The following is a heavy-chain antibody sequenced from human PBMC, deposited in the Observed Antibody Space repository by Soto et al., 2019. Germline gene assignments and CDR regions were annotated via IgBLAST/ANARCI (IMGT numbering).Heavy chain of an antibody. CDR1: GFTFSSYP. V-gene: IGHV3-23*01. J-gene: IGHJ6*02. Sequence: GGSLRLSCAASGFTFSSYPMTWVRQAPGKGLEWVPSISGNSDAIFYADSVKGRFTISRDNSRTTLYLQMNSLRAEDMAIYYCARILYSSQRDGVDVWGQGTTVTVSS. D-gene: IGHD2-8*01. CDR3: ARILYSSQRDGVDV. CDR2: ISGNSDAI.